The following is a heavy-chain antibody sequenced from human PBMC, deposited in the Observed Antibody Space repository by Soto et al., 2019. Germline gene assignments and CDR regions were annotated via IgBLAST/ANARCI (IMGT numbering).Heavy chain of an antibody. D-gene: IGHD2-2*01. CDR2: IYCSGST. Sequence: PETLRSTSPVAGLSISSSRYSWGWSRQHPGKGLEWLGTIYCSGSTYYNPSLKIRVTISVHTPKHQFSVKVSYVTAADTPVYYCARYFTSTSCSRRSLDYWGQGTLVTVS. CDR1: GLSISSSRYS. V-gene: IGHV4-39*01. CDR3: ARYFTSTSCSRRSLDY. J-gene: IGHJ4*02.